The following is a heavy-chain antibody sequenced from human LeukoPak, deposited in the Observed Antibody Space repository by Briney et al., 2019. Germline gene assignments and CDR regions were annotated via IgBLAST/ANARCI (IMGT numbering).Heavy chain of an antibody. J-gene: IGHJ4*02. CDR2: IWYDGSKA. V-gene: IGHV3-33*08. CDR1: GFTFSSYA. Sequence: GGSLRLSCAASGFTFSSYAMHWVRQAPGKGLQWVAVIWYDGSKANYADSVKGRFTISRDNSMNTLFLQMDSLRAEDTAVYYCARDALTGYLDHWGQGTLVTVSS. CDR3: ARDALTGYLDH. D-gene: IGHD3-10*01.